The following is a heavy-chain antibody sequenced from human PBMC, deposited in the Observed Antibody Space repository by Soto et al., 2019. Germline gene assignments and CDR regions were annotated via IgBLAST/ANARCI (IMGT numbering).Heavy chain of an antibody. D-gene: IGHD2-8*01. CDR1: GFTFSNYA. CDR3: AHNGCVDCHSVFFY. J-gene: IGHJ4*02. Sequence: EVQLLESGGGLVQPGGSLRLSCAASGFTFSNYAMSWVRQAPGKGLEWVSGISGGGGSSYYADSVKGRFTISRDNSKNTLYLEMNSLRAEDTAVYYCAHNGCVDCHSVFFYWGQGTLVIVSS. CDR2: ISGGGGSS. V-gene: IGHV3-23*01.